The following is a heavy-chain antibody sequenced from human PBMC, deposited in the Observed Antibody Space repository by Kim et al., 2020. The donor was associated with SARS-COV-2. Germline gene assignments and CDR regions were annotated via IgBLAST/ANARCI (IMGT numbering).Heavy chain of an antibody. V-gene: IGHV4-39*07. J-gene: IGHJ4*02. D-gene: IGHD6-13*01. Sequence: SETLSLTCTVSGGSISSSTYYWGWIRQPPGKGLEWIGSIYYSGNTYYNPSLKRPVTISVDTSKNQFSLKLNSVTAADTAVYYCARDRFYSRDSQGGFDYWGQGTLVTVSS. CDR1: GGSISSSTYY. CDR2: IYYSGNT. CDR3: ARDRFYSRDSQGGFDY.